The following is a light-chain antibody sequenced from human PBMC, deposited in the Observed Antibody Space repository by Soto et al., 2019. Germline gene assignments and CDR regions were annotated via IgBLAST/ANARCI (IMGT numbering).Light chain of an antibody. Sequence: QSALTQPASVSGSLGQSITISCTGSSSDVGTYYFVSWYQQHPGKVPKLMIYEGTKRPSGVSDRFSGSKSGTSASLAISGLQSEDEADYYCATWDDSLNGRVFGGGTKLTVL. CDR1: SSDVGTYYF. CDR2: EGT. V-gene: IGLV2-14*02. CDR3: ATWDDSLNGRV. J-gene: IGLJ3*02.